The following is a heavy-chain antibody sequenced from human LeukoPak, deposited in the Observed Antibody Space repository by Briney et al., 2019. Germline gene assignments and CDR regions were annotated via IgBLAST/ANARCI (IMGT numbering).Heavy chain of an antibody. V-gene: IGHV3-23*01. D-gene: IGHD4-17*01. CDR1: GFTFSSYS. CDR2: ISGSGGRT. CDR3: AKGVETVTTYFDN. Sequence: GSLRLSCAASGFTFSSYSMNWVRQAPGKGLEWVLGISGSGGRTYYADSVKGRFTISRDDSKNTLYLQMNSLRAEDTAEYYCAKGVETVTTYFDNWGQGTLVIVSS. J-gene: IGHJ4*02.